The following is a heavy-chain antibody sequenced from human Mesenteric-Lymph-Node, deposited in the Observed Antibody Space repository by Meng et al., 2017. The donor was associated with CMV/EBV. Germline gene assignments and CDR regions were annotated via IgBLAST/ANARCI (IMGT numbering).Heavy chain of an antibody. Sequence: GSLRLSCAVHGGSFSGNFWSWIRQSPGKGLEWIGEINHSGSTNYNPSLTSRVTISIDTSKDQFSLKLFSVTAADSAMYYCARDGFDYTKLGTSNWFDPWGQGTLVTVSS. D-gene: IGHD7-27*01. J-gene: IGHJ5*02. CDR3: ARDGFDYTKLGTSNWFDP. CDR1: GGSFSGNF. CDR2: INHSGST. V-gene: IGHV4-34*01.